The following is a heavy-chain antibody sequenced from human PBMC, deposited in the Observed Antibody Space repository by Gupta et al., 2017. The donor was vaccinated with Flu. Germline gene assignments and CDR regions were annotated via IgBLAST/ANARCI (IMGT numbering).Heavy chain of an antibody. CDR1: GGSFSGYY. D-gene: IGHD4-17*01. J-gene: IGHJ4*02. V-gene: IGHV4-34*01. CDR2: INHSGST. Sequence: QLQQWGAGLLKPSETLSLTCAVYGGSFSGYYWSWIRQPPGKGLEWIGEINHSGSTNYNPSLKSRVTISVDTSKNQFSLKLSSVTAADTAVYYCARVLWADHGKDYWGQGTLVTVSS. CDR3: ARVLWADHGKDY.